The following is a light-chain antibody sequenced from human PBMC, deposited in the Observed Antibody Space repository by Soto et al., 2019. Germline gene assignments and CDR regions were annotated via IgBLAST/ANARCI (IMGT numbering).Light chain of an antibody. CDR1: QPVATNS. CDR2: SAS. Sequence: VLTQSPGTLSLSAGEKVTLSCRASQPVATNSVAWYQQKPGQAPRLLFYSASNRATGVPDRFSGSGSETDFTLTISRLEPEDFAVYYCQQYGSSPMYTFGQGTKLEIK. J-gene: IGKJ2*01. CDR3: QQYGSSPMYT. V-gene: IGKV3-20*01.